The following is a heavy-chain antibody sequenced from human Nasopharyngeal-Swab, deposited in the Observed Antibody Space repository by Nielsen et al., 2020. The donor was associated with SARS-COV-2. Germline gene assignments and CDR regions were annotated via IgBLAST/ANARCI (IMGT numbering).Heavy chain of an antibody. CDR1: GDSVNSGNYY. J-gene: IGHJ4*02. Sequence: SETLSLTCTVSGDSVNSGNYYWSWIRQPPGKGLEWIGYIYYSGSTQYNPSLKSRVTISVDTSKNQFSLKLSSVTAADTAVYYCAMGAWGLNYFDSWGQGTLVTVSS. CDR2: IYYSGST. V-gene: IGHV4-61*01. CDR3: AMGAWGLNYFDS. D-gene: IGHD7-27*01.